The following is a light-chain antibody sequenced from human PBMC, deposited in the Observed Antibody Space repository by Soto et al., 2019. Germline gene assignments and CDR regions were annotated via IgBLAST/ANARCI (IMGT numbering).Light chain of an antibody. CDR2: GAS. J-gene: IGKJ3*01. Sequence: ESVLTQSPGTLSLSTGEKATLSCRASQSVSSDLGWYQQKPGQAPRLLIYGASNRATGIPDRFSGSGSGTDFTLTISRLEPEDFAVYYCQQFGDSLTFGPGTKVDI. CDR3: QQFGDSLT. V-gene: IGKV3-20*01. CDR1: QSVSSD.